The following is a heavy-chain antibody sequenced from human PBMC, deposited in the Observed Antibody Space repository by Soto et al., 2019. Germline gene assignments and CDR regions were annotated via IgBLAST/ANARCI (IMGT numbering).Heavy chain of an antibody. D-gene: IGHD2-15*01. V-gene: IGHV1-69*02. CDR2: IIPILGIA. J-gene: IGHJ3*02. Sequence: QVQLVQSGAAVKKPGSSVKVSCKASGGTFSSYTISWVRQAPGQGLEWMGRIIPILGIANYAQKFQGRVTITADKSTSTAYMELSSLRSEDTAVYYCARGRRAVVVVAATGDAFDIWGQGTMVTVSS. CDR1: GGTFSSYT. CDR3: ARGRRAVVVVAATGDAFDI.